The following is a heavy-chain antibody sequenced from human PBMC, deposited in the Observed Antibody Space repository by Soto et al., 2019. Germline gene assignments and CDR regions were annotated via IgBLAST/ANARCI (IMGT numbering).Heavy chain of an antibody. V-gene: IGHV3-48*02. CDR2: ISSSSSTI. J-gene: IGHJ4*02. CDR3: ARQIRGYSYGSYYY. D-gene: IGHD5-18*01. Sequence: GGSLRLSCAASGFTFSSYSMNWVRQAPGKGLEWVSYISSSSSTIYYADSVKGRFTISRDNAKNSLYLQMNSLRDEDTAVYYCARQIRGYSYGSYYYWGQRTPVTVSS. CDR1: GFTFSSYS.